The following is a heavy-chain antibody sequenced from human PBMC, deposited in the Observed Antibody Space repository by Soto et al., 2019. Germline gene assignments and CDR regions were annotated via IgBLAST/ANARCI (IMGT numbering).Heavy chain of an antibody. CDR1: GGSISSYY. CDR3: VIHIASDYGDYGGPDFWFDP. CDR2: IYYSGST. J-gene: IGHJ5*02. Sequence: SETLSLTCTVSGGSISSYYWSWIRQPPGKGLEWIGYIYYSGSTNYNPSLKSRVTISVDTSKNQFSLKLSSVTAADTAVYYCVIHIASDYGDYGGPDFWFDPWGQGTLVTVSS. V-gene: IGHV4-59*08. D-gene: IGHD4-17*01.